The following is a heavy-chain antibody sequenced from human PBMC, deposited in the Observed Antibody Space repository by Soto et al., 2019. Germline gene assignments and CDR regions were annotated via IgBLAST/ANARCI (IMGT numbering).Heavy chain of an antibody. Sequence: HPGGSLRLSCAASGFTFYRYAMNWVRQAPGKGLEWVSDISGSSSTTYYADSVKGRFTISRDNAKNSLYLQMNSLRAEDTAVYYCARGPSNILPSWGQGILVTVSS. J-gene: IGHJ5*02. CDR3: ARGPSNILPS. V-gene: IGHV3-48*01. CDR1: GFTFYRYA. D-gene: IGHD2-8*01. CDR2: ISGSSSTT.